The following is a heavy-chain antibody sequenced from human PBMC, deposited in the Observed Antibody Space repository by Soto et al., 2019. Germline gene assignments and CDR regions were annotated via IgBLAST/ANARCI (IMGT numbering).Heavy chain of an antibody. CDR1: GYTFTSYD. CDR2: MNPNSGNT. V-gene: IGHV1-8*01. D-gene: IGHD4-4*01. CDR3: ARKKVDYSNYYYYYYMDA. Sequence: ASVKVSCKASGYTFTSYDINWVRQATGQGLEWMGWMNPNSGNTGYAQKFQGRVTMTRNTSISTAYMELSSLRSEDTAVYYCARKKVDYSNYYYYYYMDAWGKGTTVTVSS. J-gene: IGHJ6*03.